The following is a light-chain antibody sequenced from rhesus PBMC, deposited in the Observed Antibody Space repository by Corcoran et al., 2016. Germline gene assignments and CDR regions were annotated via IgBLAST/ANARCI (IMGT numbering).Light chain of an antibody. Sequence: DIQMTQSPSSLSASVGDRVTITCRASQGISSWLAWYKQKPGKAPKLLIYKACSLQSGVPSRFSGSGSGNDFPLPISSLQPEDFGTYYCQQYNSAPWTFGQGTKVEIK. CDR2: KAC. CDR1: QGISSW. V-gene: IGKV1-21*01. J-gene: IGKJ1*01. CDR3: QQYNSAPWT.